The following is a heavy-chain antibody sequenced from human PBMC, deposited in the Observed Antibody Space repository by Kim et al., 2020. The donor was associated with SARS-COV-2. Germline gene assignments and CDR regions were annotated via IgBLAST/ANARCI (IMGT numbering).Heavy chain of an antibody. Sequence: GGSLRLSCAASGFTFSSYCMHWVRQAPGKGLEWVALISYDGSNKYYADSVKGRFTISRDNSKNTLYLQMNSLRAEDTAVYYCAKDLRWGNDYWGQGTLVTVSS. CDR1: GFTFSSYC. CDR3: AKDLRWGNDY. D-gene: IGHD3-16*01. V-gene: IGHV3-30*18. J-gene: IGHJ4*02. CDR2: ISYDGSNK.